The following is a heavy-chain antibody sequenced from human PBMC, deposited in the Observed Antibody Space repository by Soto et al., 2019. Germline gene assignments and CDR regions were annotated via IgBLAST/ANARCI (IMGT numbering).Heavy chain of an antibody. CDR1: GGSFSGYY. CDR3: ARVVVVAARGFDY. Sequence: SETLSVTCAVYGGSFSGYYWSWIRKPPGKGLEWIGEINHSGSTNYNPSLKSRVTISVDTSKNQFSLKLSSVTAADTAVYYCARVVVVAARGFDYWGQGTLVTVSS. V-gene: IGHV4-34*01. CDR2: INHSGST. D-gene: IGHD2-15*01. J-gene: IGHJ4*02.